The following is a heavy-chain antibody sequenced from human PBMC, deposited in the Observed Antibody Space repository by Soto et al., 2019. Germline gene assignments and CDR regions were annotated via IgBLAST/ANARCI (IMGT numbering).Heavy chain of an antibody. CDR3: AKDRHGGYDYVWGSYGGMDV. CDR2: ISYDGSNK. CDR1: GFTFSSYG. J-gene: IGHJ6*02. D-gene: IGHD3-16*01. V-gene: IGHV3-30*18. Sequence: SLRLSCAASGFTFSSYGMHWVRQAPGKGLEWVAVISYDGSNKYYADSVKGRFTISRDNSKNTLYLQMNSLRAEDTAVYYCAKDRHGGYDYVWGSYGGMDVWGQGTTVTVSS.